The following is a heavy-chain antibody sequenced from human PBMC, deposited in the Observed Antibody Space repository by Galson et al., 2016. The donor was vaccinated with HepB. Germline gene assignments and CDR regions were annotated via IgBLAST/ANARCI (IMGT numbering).Heavy chain of an antibody. Sequence: LRLSCAASGFVFSNFGLSWVRQAPGKGLEWVASISTRRTTYYSDSVQGRFTISRDNSNNALYLQMNGLRAEDTAVYYCAKERLVRRIFDHWGQGTLLTVSS. CDR2: ISTRRTT. D-gene: IGHD1-1*01. CDR1: GFVFSNFG. V-gene: IGHV3-23*01. J-gene: IGHJ4*02. CDR3: AKERLVRRIFDH.